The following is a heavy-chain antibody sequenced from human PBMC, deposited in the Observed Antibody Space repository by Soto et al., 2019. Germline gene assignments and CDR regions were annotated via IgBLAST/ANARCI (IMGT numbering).Heavy chain of an antibody. J-gene: IGHJ4*02. CDR2: INPNSGGT. D-gene: IGHD3-9*01. CDR3: ASPGTERYVDRFPPDY. V-gene: IGHV1-2*02. Sequence: ASLKGSCKAYGYNFTSYGASWVRQAPGQGLEWLGWINPNSGGTNYAQTFAARVSTTTDTSISTAYMELSMLRSDDTAVYYCASPGTERYVDRFPPDYWGQGTLVTVSS. CDR1: GYNFTSYG.